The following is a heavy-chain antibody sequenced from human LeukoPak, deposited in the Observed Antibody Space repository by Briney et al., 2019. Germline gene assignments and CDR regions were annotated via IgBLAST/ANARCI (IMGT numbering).Heavy chain of an antibody. J-gene: IGHJ4*02. CDR2: INWNGGST. CDR3: ASGSTHLYYFDY. V-gene: IGHV3-20*04. Sequence: GGSLRLSCAASGFTFDDYGMSWVRQTQGKGLEWVSGINWNGGSTAYADSVKGRFTISRDNAKNSLYLQMNSLRAEDTAVYYCASGSTHLYYFDYWGQGTLVTVSS. D-gene: IGHD2-15*01. CDR1: GFTFDDYG.